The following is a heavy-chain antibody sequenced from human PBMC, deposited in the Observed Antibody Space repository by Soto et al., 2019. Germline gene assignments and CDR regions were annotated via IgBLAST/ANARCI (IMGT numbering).Heavy chain of an antibody. D-gene: IGHD3-10*01. J-gene: IGHJ4*02. V-gene: IGHV3-30*18. Sequence: QVQLVESGGGVVQPGRSLRLSCAASGFTFSSYGMYWVRQAPGKGLEWVAVISYDGSNKYYADSVKGRFTISRDNSKNTLYLQMNSLRAEDTAVYYCAKDQVTMVRGVQTVIDYWGQGTLVTVSS. CDR2: ISYDGSNK. CDR1: GFTFSSYG. CDR3: AKDQVTMVRGVQTVIDY.